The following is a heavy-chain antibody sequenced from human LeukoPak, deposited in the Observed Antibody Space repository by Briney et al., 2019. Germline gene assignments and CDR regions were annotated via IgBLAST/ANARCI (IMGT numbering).Heavy chain of an antibody. CDR2: INEDGSEK. V-gene: IGHV3-7*01. CDR3: ARGETMDV. Sequence: GSLRLSCVALEFSFETYWMSWVRQAPGKGPEGVANINEDGSEKHYVGSVRGRFTISRDNADNSLHLQMNSLRPEDMAVYYCARGETMDVWGKGTTVTVSS. D-gene: IGHD5-24*01. J-gene: IGHJ6*03. CDR1: EFSFETYW.